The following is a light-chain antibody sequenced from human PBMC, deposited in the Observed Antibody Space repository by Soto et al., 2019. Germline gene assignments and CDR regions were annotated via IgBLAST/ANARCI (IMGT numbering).Light chain of an antibody. CDR3: QHRGRWPRT. CDR1: KSVNTY. J-gene: IGKJ2*01. CDR2: GAS. Sequence: EIVLTQSPATLFLSPGERATLSCGASKSVNTYLACYQQKPGQAPRLLIFGASNRATGIPVRFSGSGSGTDFTLTISSLEPEDFAVYYCQHRGRWPRTFGQGTKLEIK. V-gene: IGKV3-11*01.